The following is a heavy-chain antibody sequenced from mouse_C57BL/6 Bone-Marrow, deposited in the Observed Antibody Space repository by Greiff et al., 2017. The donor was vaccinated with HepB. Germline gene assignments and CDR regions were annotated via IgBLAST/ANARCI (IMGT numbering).Heavy chain of an antibody. CDR2: IYPRSGNT. CDR3: ARERWLLLFDY. J-gene: IGHJ2*01. D-gene: IGHD2-3*01. Sequence: LLESGAELARPGASVKLSCKASGYTFTSYGISWVKQRTGQGLEWIGEIYPRSGNTYYNEKFKGKATLTADKSSSTAYMELRSLTSEDSAVYFCARERWLLLFDYWGQGTTLTVSS. V-gene: IGHV1-81*01. CDR1: GYTFTSYG.